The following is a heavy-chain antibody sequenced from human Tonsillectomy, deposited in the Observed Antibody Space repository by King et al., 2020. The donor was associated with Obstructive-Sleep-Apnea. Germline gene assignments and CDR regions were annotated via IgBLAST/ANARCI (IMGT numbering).Heavy chain of an antibody. CDR1: EFTFSKYW. J-gene: IGHJ6*02. CDR2: INEAGSET. V-gene: IGHV3-7*01. D-gene: IGHD3-10*01. Sequence: VQLVESGGGLVQPGGSLRLSCAASEFTFSKYWLTWVRQAPGKGLEWVTNINEAGSETFYVESVKGRFTISRDNAKNSLYLQMNSLRAEDRAVYYCARDYIRPRGGMDVWGQGTTVTVSS. CDR3: ARDYIRPRGGMDV.